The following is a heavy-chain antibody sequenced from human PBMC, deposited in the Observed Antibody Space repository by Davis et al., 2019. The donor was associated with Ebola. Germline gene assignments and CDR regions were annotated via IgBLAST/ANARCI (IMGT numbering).Heavy chain of an antibody. CDR1: GGSFSGYY. CDR2: INHSGST. CDR3: ARDFIRSGGNYS. Sequence: PSETLSLTCAVYGGSFSGYYWSWIRQPPGKGLEWIGEINHSGSTNYNPSLKSRVTISVDTSKNQFSLKLSSVTAADTAVYYCARDFIRSGGNYSWGQGTLVTVSS. V-gene: IGHV4-34*01. J-gene: IGHJ4*02. D-gene: IGHD3-10*01.